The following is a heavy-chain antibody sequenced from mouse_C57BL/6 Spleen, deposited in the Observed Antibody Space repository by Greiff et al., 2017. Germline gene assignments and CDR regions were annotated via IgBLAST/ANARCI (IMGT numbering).Heavy chain of an antibody. D-gene: IGHD2-4*01. Sequence: DVKLVESGGGLVKPGGSLKLSCAASGFTFSDYGMHWVRQAPEKGLEWVAYISSGSSTIYYADTVKGRFTISRDNAKNTLFLQMTSLRSEDTAMYYCAKIYYDYDEDYAMDYWGQGTSVTVSS. CDR3: AKIYYDYDEDYAMDY. CDR2: ISSGSSTI. J-gene: IGHJ4*01. V-gene: IGHV5-17*01. CDR1: GFTFSDYG.